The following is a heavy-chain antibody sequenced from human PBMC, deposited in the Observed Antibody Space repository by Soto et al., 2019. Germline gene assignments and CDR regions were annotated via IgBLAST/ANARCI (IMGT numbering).Heavy chain of an antibody. CDR1: GGSISSSSYY. D-gene: IGHD3-16*01. Sequence: SETLSLTCTVSGGSISSSSYYWGWIRQPPGKGLEWIGYIYYGGSTYYNPSLKSRVTISVDTSKNQFSLKLSSVTAADTAVYYCARRVMQPNGDYYYYMDVWGKGTTVTVSS. J-gene: IGHJ6*03. CDR2: IYYGGST. CDR3: ARRVMQPNGDYYYYMDV. V-gene: IGHV4-39*07.